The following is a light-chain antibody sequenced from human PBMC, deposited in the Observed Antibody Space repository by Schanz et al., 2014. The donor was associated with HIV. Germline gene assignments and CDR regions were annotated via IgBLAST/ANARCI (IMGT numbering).Light chain of an antibody. CDR3: SSYTSSSPVV. Sequence: QSALTQPPSASGSPGHSVTISCTGTTSDIGAYNYVSWYQLHPGRAPKLIIFEVNRRPSGVPNRFSGSKSGNTASLTISGLQPEDEADYYCSSYTSSSPVVFGGGTKVTVL. CDR1: TSDIGAYNY. CDR2: EVN. J-gene: IGLJ2*01. V-gene: IGLV2-8*01.